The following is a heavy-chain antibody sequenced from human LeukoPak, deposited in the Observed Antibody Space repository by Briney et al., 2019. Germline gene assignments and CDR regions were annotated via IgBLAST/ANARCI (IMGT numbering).Heavy chain of an antibody. CDR3: ARDHYDSTRRYYYYMDV. Sequence: SETLSLTCTVSGGSISSYDWSWIRQPAGKGLEWIGRIYTSGSTNYNPSLKSRVTMSLDTSKNQFSLKLSSVTAADTAVYYCARDHYDSTRRYYYYMDVWGKGTTVTVSS. D-gene: IGHD3-22*01. CDR2: IYTSGST. CDR1: GGSISSYD. V-gene: IGHV4-4*07. J-gene: IGHJ6*03.